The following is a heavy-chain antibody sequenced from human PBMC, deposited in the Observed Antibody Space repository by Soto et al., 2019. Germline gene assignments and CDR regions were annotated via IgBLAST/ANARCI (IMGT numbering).Heavy chain of an antibody. D-gene: IGHD3-10*01. CDR2: IYYSGST. CDR3: ARVVGSGSYYYYYYMDV. CDR1: GGSISSYY. Sequence: SETLSLTCTVSGGSISSYYWSWIRQPPGKGLEWIGYIYYSGSTNYNPSLKSRVTISVDTSKNQFSLKLSSVTAADTAVYYCARVVGSGSYYYYYYMDVWGKGTTVTVSS. J-gene: IGHJ6*03. V-gene: IGHV4-59*08.